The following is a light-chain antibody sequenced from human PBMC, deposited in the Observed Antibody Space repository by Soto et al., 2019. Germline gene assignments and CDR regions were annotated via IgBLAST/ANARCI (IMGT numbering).Light chain of an antibody. CDR2: GAS. V-gene: IGKV1-9*01. CDR3: QQLNVSPWT. CDR1: PAIASF. Sequence: IQLTQSPSSLSASVGDRVTITCRASPAIASFLAWYQQKPWTAPKLLIYGASTLQSVVPSRFSGSRSGTDYTLTIASLQPEDFATYYCQQLNVSPWTFGHGTKVGIK. J-gene: IGKJ1*01.